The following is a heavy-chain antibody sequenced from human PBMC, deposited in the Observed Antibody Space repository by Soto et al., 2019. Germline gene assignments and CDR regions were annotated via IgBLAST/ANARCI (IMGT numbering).Heavy chain of an antibody. J-gene: IGHJ4*02. V-gene: IGHV4-34*01. Sequence: QVQLQQWGAGLLKPSETLSLTCAVYGGSFSGYYWSWIRQPPGKGLEWIGEINHSGSTNYNPSLKSPVTISVDTSKNQFSLKLSSVTAADTAVYYCARPNSSSWFFDYWGQGTLVTVSS. CDR3: ARPNSSSWFFDY. CDR1: GGSFSGYY. CDR2: INHSGST. D-gene: IGHD6-13*01.